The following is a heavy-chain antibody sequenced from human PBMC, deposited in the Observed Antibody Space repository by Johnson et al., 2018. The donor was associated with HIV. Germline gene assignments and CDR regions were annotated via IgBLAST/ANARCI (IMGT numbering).Heavy chain of an antibody. CDR3: VQGVPNPAGAFDI. CDR2: IRYDGCNK. CDR1: GFSFSSPY. V-gene: IGHV3-30*02. J-gene: IGHJ3*02. D-gene: IGHD6-19*01. Sequence: QMQLVESGGGWVQPGGSLRLSCTASGFSFSSPYMTWVRQAPGKGLEWVAFIRYDGCNKYYADSVKGRFTISRDNSKNTLYLQMNSLRPEDTAVYYCVQGVPNPAGAFDIWGRGTMVTVSS.